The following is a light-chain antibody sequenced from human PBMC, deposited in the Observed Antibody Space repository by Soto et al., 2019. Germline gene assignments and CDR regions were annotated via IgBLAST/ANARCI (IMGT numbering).Light chain of an antibody. CDR3: QQYNSYLIT. J-gene: IGKJ5*01. CDR1: QSISSW. V-gene: IGKV1-5*01. CDR2: DAS. Sequence: DIQMTQSPSTLSASVGDRVPITCRASQSISSWLAWYQQKPGKAPNLLIYDASSLESGVPSRFSGSGSGTEFTLTISSLQPDDFATYYCQQYNSYLITFGQGTRLEIK.